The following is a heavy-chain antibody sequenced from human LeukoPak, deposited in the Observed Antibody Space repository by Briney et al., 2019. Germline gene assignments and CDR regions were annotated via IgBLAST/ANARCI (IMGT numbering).Heavy chain of an antibody. CDR2: IFYSGST. D-gene: IGHD3-3*01. CDR1: GDSISSYY. Sequence: SETLSLTCSVSGDSISSYYWSWIRQPPGKGLEWIGDIFYSGSTNYNPSLESRVTISVDTPKNQFSLKLNSVTAADTAVYYCARDRTDITIFGVVITHFDYWGQGTLVTVSS. J-gene: IGHJ4*02. V-gene: IGHV4-59*01. CDR3: ARDRTDITIFGVVITHFDY.